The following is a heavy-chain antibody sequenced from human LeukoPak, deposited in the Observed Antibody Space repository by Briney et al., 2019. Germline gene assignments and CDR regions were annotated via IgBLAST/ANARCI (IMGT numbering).Heavy chain of an antibody. CDR1: GFTFSSYG. CDR3: AKDALTTVTTGVAFDI. Sequence: HPGRSLRLSWAASGFTFSSYGMHWVRQAPGKGLEWVAVISYDGSNKYYADSVKGRLTISRDNSKNTLYLQMNSLRAEDTAVYYCAKDALTTVTTGVAFDIWGQGTMVTVSS. D-gene: IGHD4-17*01. V-gene: IGHV3-30*18. CDR2: ISYDGSNK. J-gene: IGHJ3*02.